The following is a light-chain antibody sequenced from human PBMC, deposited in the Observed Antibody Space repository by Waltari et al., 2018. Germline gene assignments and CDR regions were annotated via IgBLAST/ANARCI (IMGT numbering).Light chain of an antibody. CDR3: QHYLRLPVT. CDR1: QSVSRA. CDR2: GAS. Sequence: EIVLTQSPGTLSLSLGERATVSCRASQSVSRALAWYQQKPGQAPRLLIYGASTRATGIPDRFSGSSSGTEFSLTISRLEPDDFAVYYCQHYLRLPVTFGQGTTVEI. J-gene: IGKJ1*01. V-gene: IGKV3-20*01.